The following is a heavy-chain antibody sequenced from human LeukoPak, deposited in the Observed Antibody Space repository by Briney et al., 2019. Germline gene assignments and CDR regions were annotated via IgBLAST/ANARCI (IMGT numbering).Heavy chain of an antibody. CDR1: GFTFGGYL. D-gene: IGHD6-19*01. Sequence: GGSLRLSCTASGFTFGGYLMSWFRQAPGKGLEWIGFISGGTTEYAASVKGRFTISRDDSTSITYLQMNSLTTEDTAVYYCSRGSGWLSVYWGQGTLVTVSS. V-gene: IGHV3-49*03. CDR3: SRGSGWLSVY. CDR2: ISGGTT. J-gene: IGHJ4*02.